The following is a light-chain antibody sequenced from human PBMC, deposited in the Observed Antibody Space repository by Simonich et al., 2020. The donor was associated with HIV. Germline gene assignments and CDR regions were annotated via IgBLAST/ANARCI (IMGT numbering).Light chain of an antibody. J-gene: IGKJ1*01. CDR1: QHVSSN. V-gene: IGKV3-15*01. CDR2: GAS. Sequence: EIVITQSPATLSVSPGERATLSCRASQHVSSNLAWYQQKPGQAPRLLIYGASTRATGIPARFSGSVSGTEFTLTISSLQSEDFAVYYCQQYNNWPPWTFGQGTKVEIK. CDR3: QQYNNWPPWT.